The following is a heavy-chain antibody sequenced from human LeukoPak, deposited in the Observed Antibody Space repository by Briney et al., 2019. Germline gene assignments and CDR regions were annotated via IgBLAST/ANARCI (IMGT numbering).Heavy chain of an antibody. CDR3: ASAPRYYGSGSYTDY. CDR1: GGSISSYY. Sequence: SETLSLTCTVSGGSISSYYWSWIRQPPGKGLEWIGNIYYSGSTNYDPSLKSRVTISVDTSKNQFSLKLSSVTAADTAVYYCASAPRYYGSGSYTDYWGQGTLVTVSS. D-gene: IGHD3-10*01. V-gene: IGHV4-59*01. CDR2: IYYSGST. J-gene: IGHJ4*02.